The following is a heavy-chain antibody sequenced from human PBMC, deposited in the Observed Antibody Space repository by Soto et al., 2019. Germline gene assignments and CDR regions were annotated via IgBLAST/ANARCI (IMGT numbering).Heavy chain of an antibody. Sequence: GGSLRLSCAASGFTFSSYWMTWVRQAPGKGLEWVANINQDGSEKYYVDSVKGPFTISRDNAKNSLFLQMNSLRAEDTAVYYCARDSVLSGGSPRSPVWDWGQGTLVTVSS. V-gene: IGHV3-7*03. CDR2: INQDGSEK. J-gene: IGHJ4*02. CDR3: ARDSVLSGGSPRSPVWD. D-gene: IGHD3-16*01. CDR1: GFTFSSYW.